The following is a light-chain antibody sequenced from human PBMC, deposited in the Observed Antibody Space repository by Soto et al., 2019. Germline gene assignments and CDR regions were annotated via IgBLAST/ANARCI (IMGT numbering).Light chain of an antibody. V-gene: IGKV3-11*01. J-gene: IGKJ4*01. Sequence: EVVLTQSPATLSLSPGDRAALSCKASQSVHTFLAWYQQKPGQAPRLLIHGASNRAAGIPDRFSGSGSGTDFTLTIDSLQPEDFAVYYCQQYNHWPLTFGGGTKVDIK. CDR3: QQYNHWPLT. CDR2: GAS. CDR1: QSVHTF.